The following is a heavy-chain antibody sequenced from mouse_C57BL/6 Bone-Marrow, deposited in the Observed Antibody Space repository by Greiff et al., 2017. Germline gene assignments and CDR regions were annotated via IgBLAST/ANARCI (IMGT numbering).Heavy chain of an antibody. CDR1: GFNIKDDY. J-gene: IGHJ4*01. Sequence: VQLKASGAELVRPGASVKLSCTASGFNIKDDYMHWVKQRPEQGLEWIGWIDPENGDTEYASKFQGKATITADTSSNTAYLQLSSLTSEDTAVYYCTSRQRNYYAMDYWGQGTSVTVSS. D-gene: IGHD3-2*01. V-gene: IGHV14-4*01. CDR2: IDPENGDT. CDR3: TSRQRNYYAMDY.